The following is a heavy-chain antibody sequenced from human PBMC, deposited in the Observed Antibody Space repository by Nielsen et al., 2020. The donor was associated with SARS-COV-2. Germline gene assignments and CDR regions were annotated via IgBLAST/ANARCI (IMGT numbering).Heavy chain of an antibody. J-gene: IGHJ6*01. Sequence: SLKISCAASGFTFDDYAMHWVRQAPGEGLEWVSGISWNSGSIAYAESVKGRFTISRDNAKNSLHLQMNSLHQGPIGLPPGTLLQEHLWG. CDR2: ISWNSGSI. V-gene: IGHV3-9*01. CDR1: GFTFDDYA. CDR3: TLLQEHL.